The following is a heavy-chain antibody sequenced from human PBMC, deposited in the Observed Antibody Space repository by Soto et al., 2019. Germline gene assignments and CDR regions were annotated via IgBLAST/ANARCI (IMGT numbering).Heavy chain of an antibody. CDR3: ARSIAAAGTLHFDY. CDR1: GFTFSSYG. J-gene: IGHJ4*02. Sequence: QVQLVESGGGVVQPGRSLRLSCAASGFTFSSYGMHWVRQAPGKGLEWVAVIWYDGSNKYYADSVKGRFTISRDNSKNTLYLQMNSLIAEDTAVYYCARSIAAAGTLHFDYWGQGTLVTVSS. D-gene: IGHD6-13*01. CDR2: IWYDGSNK. V-gene: IGHV3-33*01.